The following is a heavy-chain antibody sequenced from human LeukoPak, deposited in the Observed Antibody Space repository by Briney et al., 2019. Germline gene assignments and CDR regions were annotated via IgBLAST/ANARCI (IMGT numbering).Heavy chain of an antibody. CDR3: ARVEVGATSRYFDY. CDR2: ISSNGGST. J-gene: IGHJ4*02. CDR1: GFTFSSYA. V-gene: IGHV3-64*01. Sequence: GGSLRLSCAASGFTFSSYATHWVRQAPGKGLEYVSAISSNGGSTYYANSVKGRFTISRDNSKNTLYLQMGSLRAEDMAVYYCARVEVGATSRYFDYWGQGTLVTVSS. D-gene: IGHD1-26*01.